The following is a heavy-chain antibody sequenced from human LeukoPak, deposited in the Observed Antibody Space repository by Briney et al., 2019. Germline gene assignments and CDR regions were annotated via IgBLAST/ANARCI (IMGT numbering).Heavy chain of an antibody. CDR3: ARMNYVSTGWGAPFDD. D-gene: IGHD1-7*01. CDR2: ISPSSTRI. Sequence: PGGSLRLSCAASGLTFSSYSMNWVRQAPGKGLEWVSYISPSSTRIDYAASVRGRFTISRDNAKSSLFLQVNSLRAEDTAVYYCARMNYVSTGWGAPFDDWGQGTLVTVSS. J-gene: IGHJ4*02. CDR1: GLTFSSYS. V-gene: IGHV3-48*04.